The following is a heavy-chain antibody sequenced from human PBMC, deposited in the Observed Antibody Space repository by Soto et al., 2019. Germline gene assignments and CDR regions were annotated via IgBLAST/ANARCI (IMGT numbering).Heavy chain of an antibody. J-gene: IGHJ6*03. Sequence: QVQLVQSGAEVRNPGASVKVSCKASGDKFSSYTISWVRQAPGQGLEWMGRIVSVAGVPIYAQIFQGRITLTADSASSTAYMELTSLTSDDTAVYYCAREPSKAGVGITLYSYYYMDVWGEGTAVTVSS. D-gene: IGHD2-15*01. CDR1: GDKFSSYT. V-gene: IGHV1-69*08. CDR3: AREPSKAGVGITLYSYYYMDV. CDR2: IVSVAGVP.